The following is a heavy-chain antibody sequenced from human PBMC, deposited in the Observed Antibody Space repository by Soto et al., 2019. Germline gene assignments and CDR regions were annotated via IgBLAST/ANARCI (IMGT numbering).Heavy chain of an antibody. CDR1: GFTFSSYG. D-gene: IGHD6-19*01. V-gene: IGHV3-33*01. J-gene: IGHJ4*02. CDR3: ARGGYGSGWGVGFGY. Sequence: QVQLVESGGGVVQPGRSLRLSCAASGFTFSSYGMHWVRQAPGKGLEWVAVIWYDGSNKYYADSVKGRFTISRDNSMNTLDLQMDRRRGEDRGVYYCARGGYGSGWGVGFGYWGQGTLVTVSS. CDR2: IWYDGSNK.